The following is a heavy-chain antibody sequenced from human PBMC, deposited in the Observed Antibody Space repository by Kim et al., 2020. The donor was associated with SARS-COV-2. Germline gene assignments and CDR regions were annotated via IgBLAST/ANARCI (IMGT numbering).Heavy chain of an antibody. V-gene: IGHV7-4-1*02. CDR2: INTNTGNP. D-gene: IGHD5-18*01. J-gene: IGHJ4*02. CDR1: GYTFTSYA. CDR3: ARDGFWIQLWYPGLDY. Sequence: ASVKVSCKASGYTFTSYAMNWVRQAPGQGLEWMGWINTNTGNPTYAQGFTGRFVFSLDTSVSTAYLQISSLKAEDTAVYYCARDGFWIQLWYPGLDYWGQGTLVTVSS.